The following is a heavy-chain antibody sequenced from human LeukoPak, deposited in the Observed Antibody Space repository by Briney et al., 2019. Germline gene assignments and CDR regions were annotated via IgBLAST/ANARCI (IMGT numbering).Heavy chain of an antibody. Sequence: SEALSLTCAVYGGSFSGYYWSWIRQPPGKGLEWIGEINHSGSTNYNPSLKSRVTISVDTSKNQFSLKLSSVTAADTAVYYCARRRGIAAPYDIWGQGTMVTVSS. J-gene: IGHJ3*02. CDR2: INHSGST. D-gene: IGHD6-13*01. CDR1: GGSFSGYY. CDR3: ARRRGIAAPYDI. V-gene: IGHV4-34*01.